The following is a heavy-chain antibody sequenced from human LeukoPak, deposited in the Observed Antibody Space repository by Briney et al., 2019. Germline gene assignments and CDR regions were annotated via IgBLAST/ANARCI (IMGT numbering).Heavy chain of an antibody. D-gene: IGHD2-2*01. CDR3: ANASSHEDYQHPFFYYSSMDV. V-gene: IGHV3-23*01. J-gene: IGHJ6*03. Sequence: PGGSLRLSCAASGFTFSSYAMSWVRQAPGKGLEWVSAISGSGGNTFYADSVKGRFTISRDNSKNTLYLQMNSLSAEDTAVYYCANASSHEDYQHPFFYYSSMDVWGKGTTVTVSS. CDR2: ISGSGGNT. CDR1: GFTFSSYA.